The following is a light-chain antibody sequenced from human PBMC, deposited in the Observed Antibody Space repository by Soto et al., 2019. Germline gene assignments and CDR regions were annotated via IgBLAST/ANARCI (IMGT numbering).Light chain of an antibody. CDR3: QQRSNWPLT. Sequence: EIVLTQSPATLSLSPGERATLSCRASQSVSSYLAWYQQKPGQAPRLLIFDASNRATGIPARFSGSGSGTDFTLIISSLEPEDFAVYYCQQRSNWPLTFGGGTKVEIK. CDR1: QSVSSY. J-gene: IGKJ4*01. CDR2: DAS. V-gene: IGKV3-11*01.